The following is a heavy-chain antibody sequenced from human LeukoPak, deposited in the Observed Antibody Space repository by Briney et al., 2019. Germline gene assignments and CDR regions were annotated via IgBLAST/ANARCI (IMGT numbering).Heavy chain of an antibody. Sequence: GGSLRLSCVASGFTFSSYCMHWVRQAPGKGLVWVSRINTDATSTRYADSVKGRFTISRDNAKNTLYLQMNSLRAEDTAVYYCAAWECSSTSCTNDYWGQGTLVTVSS. J-gene: IGHJ4*02. CDR2: INTDATST. V-gene: IGHV3-74*01. D-gene: IGHD2-2*01. CDR1: GFTFSSYC. CDR3: AAWECSSTSCTNDY.